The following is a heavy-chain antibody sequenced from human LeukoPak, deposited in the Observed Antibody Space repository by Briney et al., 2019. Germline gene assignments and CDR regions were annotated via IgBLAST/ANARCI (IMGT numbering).Heavy chain of an antibody. CDR3: ATTGYGSGSYTVY. Sequence: PSETLSLTCAVYGGSFSGYYWSWIRQPPGKGLEWIGEINHSGSTNYNPSLKSRVTISVDTSKNQFSLKLSSVTAADTAVYYCATTGYGSGSYTVYWGQGTLVTVSS. V-gene: IGHV4-34*01. D-gene: IGHD3-10*01. CDR2: INHSGST. J-gene: IGHJ4*02. CDR1: GGSFSGYY.